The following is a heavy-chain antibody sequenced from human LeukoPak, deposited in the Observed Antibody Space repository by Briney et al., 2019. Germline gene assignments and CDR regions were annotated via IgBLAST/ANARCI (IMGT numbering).Heavy chain of an antibody. Sequence: GGSLRLSCAASGFTFSSYSMNWVRQAPGKGLEWVSSISSSSSYIYYADSVKGRFTISRDNAKNSLYLQMNSLRAEDTAVYYCARDGTTYEAFDIWGQGTMVTVSS. CDR3: ARDGTTYEAFDI. CDR2: ISSSSSYI. D-gene: IGHD1-1*01. CDR1: GFTFSSYS. V-gene: IGHV3-21*01. J-gene: IGHJ3*02.